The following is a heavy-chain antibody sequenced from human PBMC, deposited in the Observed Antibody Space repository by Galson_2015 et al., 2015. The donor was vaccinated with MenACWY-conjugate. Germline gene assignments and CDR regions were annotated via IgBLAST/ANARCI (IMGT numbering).Heavy chain of an antibody. CDR3: AKGGLVGDERQLDGGYYLYGMDV. Sequence: SVKVSCKASGYTFTACYIHWVRQAPGQGLEWMGWINPNSGGTNFAHKFQGWVTMTRDTSINTGYMELSRLRSDDTAVYYCAKGGLVGDERQLDGGYYLYGMDVWGQGTTVTVS. V-gene: IGHV1-2*04. J-gene: IGHJ6*02. CDR2: INPNSGGT. D-gene: IGHD3/OR15-3a*01. CDR1: GYTFTACY.